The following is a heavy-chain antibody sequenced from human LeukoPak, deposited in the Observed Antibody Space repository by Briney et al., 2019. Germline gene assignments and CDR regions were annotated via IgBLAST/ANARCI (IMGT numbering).Heavy chain of an antibody. CDR2: ISGSGSII. D-gene: IGHD4-23*01. CDR1: GFTFSDYY. J-gene: IGHJ4*02. CDR3: ARGLGGGNSVYFDY. Sequence: GGSLRLSCAASGFTFSDYYMSWIRQAPGKRLEWVSYISGSGSIIYYADSVKGRFTISRDNAKNSLYLQMNSLRAEDTAVYYCARGLGGGNSVYFDYWGQGTLVTVSS. V-gene: IGHV3-11*01.